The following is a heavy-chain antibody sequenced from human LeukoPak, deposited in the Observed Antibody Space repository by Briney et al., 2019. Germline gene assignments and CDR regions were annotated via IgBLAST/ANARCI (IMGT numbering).Heavy chain of an antibody. D-gene: IGHD5-24*01. CDR1: GGSINSHSYY. CDR3: VRHVSTNTGYFDS. J-gene: IGHJ4*02. CDR2: VYYDGTS. V-gene: IGHV4-39*01. Sequence: SETLSLTCTVSGGSINSHSYYWGWIRQPPGKGLEWIGSVYYDGTSYFNPSLKSRVGVFVDTSRDQFSLDLDFVTAADTALYYCVRHVSTNTGYFDSCGQGTLVSVSS.